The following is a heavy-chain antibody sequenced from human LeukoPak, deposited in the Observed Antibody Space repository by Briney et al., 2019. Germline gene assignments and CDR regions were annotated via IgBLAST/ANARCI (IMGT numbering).Heavy chain of an antibody. CDR1: GFTFTNYT. CDR3: ARVSGSFDM. V-gene: IGHV3-23*01. Sequence: GGSLRLSCAASGFTFTNYTMAWVRQAPGKGLEWVSAFGGGSAYYADSVKGRFTISRDNSKNTLYLQVNSLRADDTAVYYCARVSGSFDMWGQGTMVTVSS. D-gene: IGHD3-10*01. J-gene: IGHJ3*02. CDR2: FGGGSA.